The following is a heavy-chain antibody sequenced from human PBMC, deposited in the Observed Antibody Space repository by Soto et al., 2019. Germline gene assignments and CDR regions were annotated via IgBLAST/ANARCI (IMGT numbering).Heavy chain of an antibody. V-gene: IGHV3-48*02. CDR3: AREPSGGDDYPDPRES. CDR1: GFTFSDYS. Sequence: GSLRLSCAASGFTFSDYSMHWVRQAPGKGLEWVSYISSESGTIYYADSVKGRFTISRDNAKNSLYLQINSLRDEDTGIYFCAREPSGGDDYPDPRESWGQGTLVTV. CDR2: ISSESGTI. J-gene: IGHJ5*01. D-gene: IGHD4-17*01.